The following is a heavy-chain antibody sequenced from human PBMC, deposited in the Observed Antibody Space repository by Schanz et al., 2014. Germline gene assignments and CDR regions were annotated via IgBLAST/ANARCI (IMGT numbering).Heavy chain of an antibody. CDR2: VFYTGTT. Sequence: QLQLQESGPGLVKPSETLSLICSVSGGSINSNSYYWGWIRQPPGKGLEWIGNVFYTGTTYTNPSTRSPLPLSVDTSNNQFPLNLTSVTAADTAVYFCARHGPLAGIPLDYWGRGTLVTVSS. J-gene: IGHJ4*02. CDR1: GGSINSNSYY. D-gene: IGHD6-19*01. CDR3: ARHGPLAGIPLDY. V-gene: IGHV4-39*01.